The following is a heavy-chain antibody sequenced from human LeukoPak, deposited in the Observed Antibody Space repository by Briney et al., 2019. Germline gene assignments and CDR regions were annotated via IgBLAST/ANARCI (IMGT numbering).Heavy chain of an antibody. V-gene: IGHV4-61*02. CDR2: IYTSGST. CDR1: GGSINNNNYY. CDR3: ARIRDFDTYEGEDC. Sequence: SQTLSLTCTVSGGSINNNNYYWSWIRQPAGKGLEWIGRIYTSGSTNYNPSLKSRVTISLDTSKNQFFLKLSSVTAADTAVYYCARIRDFDTYEGEDCWGQGTLVTVSS. J-gene: IGHJ4*02. D-gene: IGHD3-9*01.